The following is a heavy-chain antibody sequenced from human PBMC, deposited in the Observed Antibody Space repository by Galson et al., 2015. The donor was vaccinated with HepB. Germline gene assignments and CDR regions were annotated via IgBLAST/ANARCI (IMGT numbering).Heavy chain of an antibody. Sequence: SLRLSCAASGFTFSSYGMHWVRQAPGKGLEWVAFIRYDGSNKYYADSVKGRFTISRDNSKNTLYLQMNSLRAEDTAVYYCAKDELVVGTHGGYWGQGTLVTVSS. CDR1: GFTFSSYG. CDR2: IRYDGSNK. D-gene: IGHD3-22*01. CDR3: AKDELVVGTHGGY. V-gene: IGHV3-30*02. J-gene: IGHJ4*02.